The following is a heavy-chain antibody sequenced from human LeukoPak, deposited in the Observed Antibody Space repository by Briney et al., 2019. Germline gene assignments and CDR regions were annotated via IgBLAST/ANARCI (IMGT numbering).Heavy chain of an antibody. Sequence: GGSLRLSCAASGFTFSSYAMSWVRQAPGKGLEWVSAISGSGGSTYYADSVKGRFTISRDNSKNTLYLQMNSLRAEDTAVYYCAKYLWFGELPNIDYWGQGTLVTVSS. V-gene: IGHV3-23*01. CDR2: ISGSGGST. J-gene: IGHJ4*02. D-gene: IGHD3-10*01. CDR1: GFTFSSYA. CDR3: AKYLWFGELPNIDY.